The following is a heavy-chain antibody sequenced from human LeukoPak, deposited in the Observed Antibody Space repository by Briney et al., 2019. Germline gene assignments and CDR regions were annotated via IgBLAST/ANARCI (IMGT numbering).Heavy chain of an antibody. CDR1: GFTFSSYA. J-gene: IGHJ4*02. CDR2: ISYDGSNK. V-gene: IGHV3-30*18. Sequence: GGPLRLSCAASGFTFSSYAMSWVRQAPGKGLEWVAVISYDGSNKYYADSVKGRFTISRDNSKNTLYLQMNSLRAEDTAVYYCAKDTLYYDSSGENDYWGQGTLVTVSS. CDR3: AKDTLYYDSSGENDY. D-gene: IGHD3-22*01.